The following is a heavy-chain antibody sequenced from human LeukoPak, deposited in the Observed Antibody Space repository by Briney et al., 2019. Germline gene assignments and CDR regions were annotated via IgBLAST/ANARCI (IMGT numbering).Heavy chain of an antibody. CDR2: IISSGVTQ. CDR3: ARDSQPYCTIGICYTRYNWFDP. CDR1: GFTLSNYE. Sequence: GGSLRLSCAASGFTLSNYEMNWVRQAPGKGLEWVSYIISSGVTQHYADAVKGRFTISRDNAKHSLSLQMNSLRAEDTAIYYCARDSQPYCTIGICYTRYNWFDPWGQGTLVTVSS. J-gene: IGHJ5*02. V-gene: IGHV3-48*03. D-gene: IGHD2-8*01.